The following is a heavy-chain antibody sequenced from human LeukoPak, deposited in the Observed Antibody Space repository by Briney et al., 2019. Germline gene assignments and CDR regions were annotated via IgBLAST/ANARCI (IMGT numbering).Heavy chain of an antibody. Sequence: SETLSLTCTVSGDSISSSSYYWGWIRQPPGKGLEWVGSIYYSGSTYYNPSLKSRVTLSVDMSKNQFSLNLSSVTAADTAVYWCARQRTVSTTRGSDIWGQGTMVTVSS. CDR2: IYYSGST. CDR3: ARQRTVSTTRGSDI. CDR1: GDSISSSSYY. D-gene: IGHD5/OR15-5a*01. V-gene: IGHV4-39*07. J-gene: IGHJ3*02.